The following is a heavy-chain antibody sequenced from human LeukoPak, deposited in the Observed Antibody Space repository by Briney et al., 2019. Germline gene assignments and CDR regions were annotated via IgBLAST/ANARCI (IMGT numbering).Heavy chain of an antibody. CDR2: ISSSSSTI. V-gene: IGHV3-48*02. CDR1: GFSFIYYS. CDR3: ARGGDTSGYYFGY. D-gene: IGHD3-22*01. Sequence: PGGSLRLSCAASGFSFIYYSMHWVRQAPGKGLEWVAHISSSSSTIYYADSVKGRFIVSRDDAKDSVFLQMNTLRDEDTAVYYCARGGDTSGYYFGYWGQGTRVTVSS. J-gene: IGHJ4*02.